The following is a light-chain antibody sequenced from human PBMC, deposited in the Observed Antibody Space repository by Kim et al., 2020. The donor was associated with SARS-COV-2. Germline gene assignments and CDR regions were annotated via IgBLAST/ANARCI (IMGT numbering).Light chain of an antibody. J-gene: IGLJ2*01. Sequence: PGKAARVSCGGNSIGSKGVHWYQQKSGQAPLLVISYDSDRPSGIPERFSGSNSGNTATLTISTVEAGDEADYYCQVWDSSSDHRVVFGGGTQLTVL. V-gene: IGLV3-21*04. CDR2: YDS. CDR3: QVWDSSSDHRVV. CDR1: SIGSKG.